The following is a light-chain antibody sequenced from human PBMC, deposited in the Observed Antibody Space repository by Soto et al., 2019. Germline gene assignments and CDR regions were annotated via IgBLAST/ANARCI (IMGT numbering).Light chain of an antibody. CDR1: QSVSSSY. CDR3: QQYGSSPET. V-gene: IGKV3-20*01. Sequence: EMVLTQSPDTLSLSPGERATLSCRASQSVSSSYLAWYQQKPGQAPRLLIYGASSRATGIPDRFSGSGSGTDFTLTISRLEPEDFAVYYCQQYGSSPETFGQGTKVDIK. J-gene: IGKJ1*01. CDR2: GAS.